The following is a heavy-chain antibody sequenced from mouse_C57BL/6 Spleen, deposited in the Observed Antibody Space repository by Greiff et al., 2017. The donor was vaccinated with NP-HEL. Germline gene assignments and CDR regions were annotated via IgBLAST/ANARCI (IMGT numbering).Heavy chain of an antibody. D-gene: IGHD2-4*01. CDR3: AREKYDDDGDLYYYAMDY. Sequence: EVHLVESGPGLVKPSQSLSLTCSVTGYSITSGDYWNWIRQFPGNKLEWMGYISYDGSNNYNPSLKNRISITRDTSKNQFFLKLNSVTTEDTATYYCAREKYDDDGDLYYYAMDYWGNGTSVTVA. V-gene: IGHV3-6*01. CDR1: GYSITSGDY. CDR2: ISYDGSN. J-gene: IGHJ4*01.